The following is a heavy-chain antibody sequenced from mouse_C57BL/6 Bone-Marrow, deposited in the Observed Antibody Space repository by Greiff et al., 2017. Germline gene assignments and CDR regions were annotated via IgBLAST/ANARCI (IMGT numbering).Heavy chain of an antibody. V-gene: IGHV1-50*01. Sequence: VQLQQSGAELVKPGASVKLSCKASGYTFTSYWMQWVKQRPGQGLEWIGELDPSDRYTNYNQKFKGKATLTVDTSSSTAYMQLSSLTSEDSAVYYCARESNWDVYWYFDVWGTGTTVTVSS. CDR2: LDPSDRYT. CDR3: ARESNWDVYWYFDV. CDR1: GYTFTSYW. J-gene: IGHJ1*03. D-gene: IGHD4-1*01.